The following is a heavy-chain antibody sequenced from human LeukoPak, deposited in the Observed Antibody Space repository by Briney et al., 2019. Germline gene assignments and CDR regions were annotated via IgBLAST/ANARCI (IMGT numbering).Heavy chain of an antibody. CDR3: ASAVDYYGSGSGNWFDS. CDR1: GFTFSSYG. CDR2: ISTSSNYI. D-gene: IGHD3-10*01. Sequence: GGSLRLSCAASGFTFSSYGMNWVRQAPGKGLEWVSSISTSSNYIYYADSMRGRFTISRDNGKNSLYLLMNSLRAEDTAVYYCASAVDYYGSGSGNWFDSWGQGTLVTVSS. V-gene: IGHV3-21*01. J-gene: IGHJ5*01.